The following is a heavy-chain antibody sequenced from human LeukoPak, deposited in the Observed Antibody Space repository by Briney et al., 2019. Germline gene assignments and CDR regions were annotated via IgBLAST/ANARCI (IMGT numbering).Heavy chain of an antibody. J-gene: IGHJ4*02. CDR3: AHGAMYQLDY. CDR1: GFTFSSYV. D-gene: IGHD2-2*01. Sequence: PGGSLRLSCAASGFTFSSYVMHWVRQAPGKGLEWVSGIIGGAGSTYYADSVKGRFTISGDNSKNTLFLQMNSLRAEDTAVYYCAHGAMYQLDYWGQGTLVTVSS. V-gene: IGHV3-23*01. CDR2: IIGGAGST.